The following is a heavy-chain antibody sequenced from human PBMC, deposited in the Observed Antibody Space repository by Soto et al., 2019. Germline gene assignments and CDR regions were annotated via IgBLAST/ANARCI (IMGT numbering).Heavy chain of an antibody. CDR2: IIPIFGTA. V-gene: IGHV1-69*13. CDR3: ARAIAVAVPYFYYGMDV. Sequence: ASVKVSCKASGGTFSSYSISWVRHAPGQGLEWMGGIIPIFGTANYAQKFQGRVTITADESTSTAYMELSSLRSEDTAVYFCARAIAVAVPYFYYGMDVWGQGNTVTVSS. CDR1: GGTFSSYS. J-gene: IGHJ6*02. D-gene: IGHD6-19*01.